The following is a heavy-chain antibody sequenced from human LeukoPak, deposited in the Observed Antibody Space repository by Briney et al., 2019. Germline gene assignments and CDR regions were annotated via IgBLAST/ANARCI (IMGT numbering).Heavy chain of an antibody. CDR3: ARDVDDYTSTSSRPLGL. D-gene: IGHD5/OR15-5a*01. CDR1: GGTFTTYS. Sequence: GASVKVSCKASGGTFTTYSLSWVRQAPRQGLEWMGGIIPLAGAPDYAQKFQGRLTISADDYTKKVYMELASLTSEDTAVYYCARDVDDYTSTSSRPLGLWGQGTLVTVSS. CDR2: IIPLAGAP. V-gene: IGHV1-69*13. J-gene: IGHJ4*02.